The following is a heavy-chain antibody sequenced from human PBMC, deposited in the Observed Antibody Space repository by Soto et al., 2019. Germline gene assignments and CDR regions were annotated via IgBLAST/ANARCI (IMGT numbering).Heavy chain of an antibody. CDR2: IIPMIGAT. CDR1: GGTFSDFT. J-gene: IGHJ3*02. CDR3: ARYWSAGTLYSAFDI. D-gene: IGHD2-15*01. V-gene: IGHV1-69*06. Sequence: QVQLVQSGSEVKKPGSSVKVSCKASGGTFSDFTLSWLRQAPGRGLEWMGGIIPMIGATNNAQKLKGRLTITAEKSTGTVYMELNSLRSEDTAVYYCARYWSAGTLYSAFDIWGQGTEVTVSP.